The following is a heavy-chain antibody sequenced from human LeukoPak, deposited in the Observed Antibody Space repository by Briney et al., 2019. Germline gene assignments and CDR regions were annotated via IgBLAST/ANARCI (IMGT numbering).Heavy chain of an antibody. CDR2: ISSSGSYI. CDR1: GFTFSAFA. V-gene: IGHV3-21*01. Sequence: GGSLRLSCAASGFTFSAFAMNWVRQAPGKGLEWVSSISSSGSYIYYADSVKGRLTISRDNAKNSLYLQMNSLRADDAAVYYCARDSSGSYRLDYWGQGTLVTVSS. J-gene: IGHJ4*02. CDR3: ARDSSGSYRLDY. D-gene: IGHD3-22*01.